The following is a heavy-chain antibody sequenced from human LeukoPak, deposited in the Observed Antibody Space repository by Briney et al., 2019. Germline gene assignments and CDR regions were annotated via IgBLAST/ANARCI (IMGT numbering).Heavy chain of an antibody. Sequence: SGTLYLTCAVYGGSFSGYYWSWIRQPPGKGLEWIGEINHSGSTNYNPSLKSRVTISVDTSKNQFSLKLSSVTAADTAVYYCARGGYDFWSGYYPNFDYWGQGTLVTVSS. CDR2: INHSGST. J-gene: IGHJ4*02. CDR3: ARGGYDFWSGYYPNFDY. V-gene: IGHV4-34*01. CDR1: GGSFSGYY. D-gene: IGHD3-3*01.